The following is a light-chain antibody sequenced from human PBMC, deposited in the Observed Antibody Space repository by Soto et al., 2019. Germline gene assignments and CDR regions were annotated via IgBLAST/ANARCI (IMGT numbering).Light chain of an antibody. Sequence: EIVLTQSPGTLSLSPGERATLSCRASQSVSSNYIAWYQQNPGQAPRLLIYGASTRATGIPDRFSGGGCGTDFALTISRLEPEDFAVYFCQQYGRSPPFAFGQGTKVEIK. J-gene: IGKJ2*01. CDR3: QQYGRSPPFA. CDR2: GAS. CDR1: QSVSSNY. V-gene: IGKV3-20*01.